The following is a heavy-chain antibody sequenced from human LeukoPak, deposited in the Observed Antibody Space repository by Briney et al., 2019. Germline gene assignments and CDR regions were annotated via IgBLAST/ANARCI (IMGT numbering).Heavy chain of an antibody. V-gene: IGHV1-3*01. CDR1: GYTFTSYA. J-gene: IGHJ3*02. Sequence: ASVKVSCKASGYTFTSYAMHWVRQAPGQRLEWMGWINAGNGNTKYSRKFQGRVTITRDTSASTAYMELSSLRSEDTAVYYCARGAVYTDIWGQGTMVTVSS. CDR3: ARGAVYTDI. D-gene: IGHD2-8*01. CDR2: INAGNGNT.